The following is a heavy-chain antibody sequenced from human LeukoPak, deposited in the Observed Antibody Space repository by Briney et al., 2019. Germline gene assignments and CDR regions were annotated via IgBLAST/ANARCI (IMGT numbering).Heavy chain of an antibody. V-gene: IGHV3-64*01. CDR2: ISSNGGST. J-gene: IGHJ3*02. D-gene: IGHD5-18*01. CDR3: VRGYSYGPHDAFDI. CDR1: GFTFSSYA. Sequence: QPGGPRRFSGAASGFTFSSYAMHWVRQAPGKELKYVSAISSNGGSTYYANSAKGRFIISRDNSKNTLYLQMGSLRAEDMAVYYCVRGYSYGPHDAFDIWGQGTMVTVSS.